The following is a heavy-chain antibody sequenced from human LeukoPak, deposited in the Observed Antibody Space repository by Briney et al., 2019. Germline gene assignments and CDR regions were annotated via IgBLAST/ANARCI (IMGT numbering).Heavy chain of an antibody. J-gene: IGHJ4*02. D-gene: IGHD3-10*01. CDR3: AQDFYGSGSYDY. CDR1: GFTVSSNY. CDR2: IYSGGST. V-gene: IGHV3-66*01. Sequence: PGGSLRLSCAASGFTVSSNYMSWVRQAPGKGLEWVSVIYSGGSTYCADPVKGRFTISRDNSKNTLYLQMNSLRAEDTAVYYCAQDFYGSGSYDYWGQGTLVTVSS.